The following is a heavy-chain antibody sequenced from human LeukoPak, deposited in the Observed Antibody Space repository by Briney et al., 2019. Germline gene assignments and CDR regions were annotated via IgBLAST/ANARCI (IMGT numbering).Heavy chain of an antibody. V-gene: IGHV1-58*01. Sequence: GTSVKVSRKASGFTFTSSAVQWVRQARGQRLEWIGWIVVGSGNTNYAQKFQERVTITRDMSTSTAYMELSSLRSEDTAVYYCAASPPLAGDYGVWWFDPWGQGTLVTVSS. J-gene: IGHJ5*02. CDR3: AASPPLAGDYGVWWFDP. D-gene: IGHD4-17*01. CDR1: GFTFTSSA. CDR2: IVVGSGNT.